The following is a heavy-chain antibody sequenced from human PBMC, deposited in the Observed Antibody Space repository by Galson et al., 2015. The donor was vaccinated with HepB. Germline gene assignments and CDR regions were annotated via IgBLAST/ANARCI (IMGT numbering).Heavy chain of an antibody. D-gene: IGHD6-13*01. Sequence: SVKVSCKASGYTFTSYGISWVRQAPGQGLEWMGWISAYNGNTNYAQKLQGRVTMTTDTTTSTAYMELRSLRSDDTAVYYCARDPTAAGTGGWFDPWGQGTLVTVSS. CDR1: GYTFTSYG. J-gene: IGHJ5*02. CDR3: ARDPTAAGTGGWFDP. V-gene: IGHV1-18*01. CDR2: ISAYNGNT.